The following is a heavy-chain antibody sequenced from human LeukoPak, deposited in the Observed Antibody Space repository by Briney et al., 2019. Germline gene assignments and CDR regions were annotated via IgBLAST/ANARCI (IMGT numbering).Heavy chain of an antibody. CDR1: GGSFGGYY. V-gene: IGHV4-34*01. CDR3: ARGRAPGYYDFWSGYFFFDY. D-gene: IGHD3-3*01. CDR2: INHSGST. J-gene: IGHJ4*02. Sequence: SETLSLTCAVYGGSFGGYYWSWIRQPPGKGLEWIGEINHSGSTNYNPSLKSRVTISVDTSKNQFSLKLSSVTAADTAVYYCARGRAPGYYDFWSGYFFFDYWGQGTLVTVSS.